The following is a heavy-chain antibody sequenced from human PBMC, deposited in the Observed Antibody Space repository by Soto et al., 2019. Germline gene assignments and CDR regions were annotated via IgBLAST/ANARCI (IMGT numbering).Heavy chain of an antibody. CDR3: ARVGGYGDYYYYGMDV. CDR1: GYTFTCYY. CDR2: INPNSGGT. D-gene: IGHD4-17*01. V-gene: IGHV1-2*04. Sequence: ASVKVSCKASGYTFTCYYMHWVRQAPGQGLEWMGWINPNSGGTNYAQKFQGWVTMTRDTSISTAYMELSRLRSDDTAVYYCARVGGYGDYYYYGMDVWGQGTTVTVSS. J-gene: IGHJ6*02.